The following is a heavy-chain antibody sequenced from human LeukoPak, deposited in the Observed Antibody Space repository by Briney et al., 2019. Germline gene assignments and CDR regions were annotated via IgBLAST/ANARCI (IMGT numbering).Heavy chain of an antibody. CDR1: GDSVSSNSAA. CDR2: TYYRSKWYN. CDR3: ARAEFEPYCSSTSCYTDYYYYYYMDV. V-gene: IGHV6-1*01. Sequence: SQTLSLTCAISGDSVSSNSAAWNWIRQSPSRGLEWLGRTYYRSKWYNDYAVSVKSRITINPDTSKNQFSLQLNSVTPEDTAVYYCARAEFEPYCSSTSCYTDYYYYYYMDVWGKGTTVTVSS. D-gene: IGHD2-2*02. J-gene: IGHJ6*03.